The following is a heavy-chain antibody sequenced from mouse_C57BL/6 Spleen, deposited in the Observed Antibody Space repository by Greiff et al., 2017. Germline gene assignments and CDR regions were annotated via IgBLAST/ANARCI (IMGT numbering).Heavy chain of an antibody. CDR3: TDYYGSSLDAMDY. J-gene: IGHJ4*01. V-gene: IGHV1-81*01. Sequence: VQLQQSGAELARPGASVKLSCEASGYTFTSYGISWVKQSTGQGLEWIGEIFPRSGNTYYKEKFKGKATMTADKSSSTSYMVLRSLTSEASAVYFCTDYYGSSLDAMDYWGQGTSVTVSS. CDR1: GYTFTSYG. CDR2: IFPRSGNT. D-gene: IGHD1-1*01.